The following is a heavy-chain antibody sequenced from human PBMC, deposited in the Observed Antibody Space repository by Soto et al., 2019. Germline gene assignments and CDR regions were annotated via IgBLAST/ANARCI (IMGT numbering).Heavy chain of an antibody. D-gene: IGHD5-12*01. V-gene: IGHV3-74*01. Sequence: EVQLVESGGGLVQPGGSLGLSCAASGFTFSNYLMHWVRQAPGKGLVWVSRINGDGSSTAYADSVKGRFTISRDNAKNTLYLQMNSLRAEDTAVYYCARDPFESGFTHLDYWGQGTLVTVSS. CDR3: ARDPFESGFTHLDY. CDR1: GFTFSNYL. J-gene: IGHJ4*02. CDR2: INGDGSST.